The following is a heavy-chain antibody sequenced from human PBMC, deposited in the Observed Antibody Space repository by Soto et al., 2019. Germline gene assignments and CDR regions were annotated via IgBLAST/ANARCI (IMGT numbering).Heavy chain of an antibody. V-gene: IGHV3-33*01. D-gene: IGHD4-17*01. CDR3: ARGANGDYGKGPFDY. CDR1: GFTFSSYG. Sequence: QVQLVESGGGVVQPGRSLRLSCAASGFTFSSYGMHWVRQAPGKGLEWVAVIWYDGSNKYYVDSVKGRFTISRDNSKNTLYLQMNSLRAEDTAVYYCARGANGDYGKGPFDYWGQGTLVTVSS. J-gene: IGHJ4*02. CDR2: IWYDGSNK.